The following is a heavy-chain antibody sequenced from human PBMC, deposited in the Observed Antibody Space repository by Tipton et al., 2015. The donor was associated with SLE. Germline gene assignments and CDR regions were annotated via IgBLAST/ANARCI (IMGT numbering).Heavy chain of an antibody. CDR2: IRSKNYGGVT. Sequence: SLRLSCTTSGFTFGDYGVSGVRQAPGKGLEWVSFIRSKNYGGVTQHAAAVEGRFTISRDDSKSIAYLQMNSLKTEDTAVYYCARAPHPYCSSSNCPLDNWGQGMVVTVSS. CDR1: GFTFGDYG. J-gene: IGHJ4*02. D-gene: IGHD2-2*01. CDR3: ARAPHPYCSSSNCPLDN. V-gene: IGHV3-49*04.